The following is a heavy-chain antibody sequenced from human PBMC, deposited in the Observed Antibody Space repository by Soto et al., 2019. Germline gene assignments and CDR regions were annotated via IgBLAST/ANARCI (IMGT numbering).Heavy chain of an antibody. D-gene: IGHD6-6*01. V-gene: IGHV1-69*06. CDR2: IIPIFGTA. CDR3: ARDDSSSYNYYYGMDV. Sequence: QVQLVQSGAEVKKPGSSVKVSCKASGGTFSSYAISWVRQAPGQGLEWMGGIIPIFGTANYAQKFQGRVTITADKSTGTGYMELSRLRSEDTAVYYCARDDSSSYNYYYGMDVWGQGTTVTVSS. J-gene: IGHJ6*02. CDR1: GGTFSSYA.